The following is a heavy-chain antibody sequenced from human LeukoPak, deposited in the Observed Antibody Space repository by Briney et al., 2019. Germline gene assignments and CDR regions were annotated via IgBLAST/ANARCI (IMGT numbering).Heavy chain of an antibody. Sequence: GGSLRLSCAASGFTVSSNYMGWVRQAPGKGLEWVSVIYSDGSTYYADSVKGRFTISRDNSKNTLHLQMNSLRAEDTAVYYCARAQTGKREWLYAFDIWGLGTMVTVSS. D-gene: IGHD3-3*01. CDR3: ARAQTGKREWLYAFDI. V-gene: IGHV3-53*01. CDR2: IYSDGST. CDR1: GFTVSSNY. J-gene: IGHJ3*02.